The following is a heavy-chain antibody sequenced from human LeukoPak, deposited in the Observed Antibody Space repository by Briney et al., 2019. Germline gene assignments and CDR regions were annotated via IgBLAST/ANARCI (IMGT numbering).Heavy chain of an antibody. V-gene: IGHV3-74*01. CDR2: INSDGSGT. Sequence: GGSLRLSCAASGFTFSSHWMHWVRQPPGKGLVWVSRINSDGSGTSYADSVKGRFTVSRDNAKNTLYPQMNSLRAEDTAVYFCARDGSLPDYWGQGTLVTVSS. CDR3: ARDGSLPDY. CDR1: GFTFSSHW. J-gene: IGHJ4*02.